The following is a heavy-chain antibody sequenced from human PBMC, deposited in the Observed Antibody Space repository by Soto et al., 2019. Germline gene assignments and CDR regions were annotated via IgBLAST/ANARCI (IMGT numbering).Heavy chain of an antibody. D-gene: IGHD6-19*01. CDR2: ISYDGSNK. Sequence: LRLSCAASGFTFSSYGMHWVRQAPGKGLEWVAVISYDGSNKYYADSVKGRFTISRDNSKNTLYLQMNSLRAEDTAVYYCAKELSGAVAGYDAFDIWGQGTMVTVSS. J-gene: IGHJ3*02. V-gene: IGHV3-30*18. CDR1: GFTFSSYG. CDR3: AKELSGAVAGYDAFDI.